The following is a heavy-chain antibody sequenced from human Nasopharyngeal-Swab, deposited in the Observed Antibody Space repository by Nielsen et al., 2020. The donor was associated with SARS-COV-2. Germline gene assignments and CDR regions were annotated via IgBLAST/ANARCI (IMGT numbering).Heavy chain of an antibody. J-gene: IGHJ4*02. CDR1: GFTFDDYA. Sequence: SLKISRAASGFTFDDYAMHWVRQAPGKGLEWVSGISWNSGSIGYADSVKGRFTISRDNAKNSLYLQMNSLRAEDTALYYCAKASNPAVAGDFDYWGQGTLVTVSS. V-gene: IGHV3-9*01. CDR2: ISWNSGSI. D-gene: IGHD6-19*01. CDR3: AKASNPAVAGDFDY.